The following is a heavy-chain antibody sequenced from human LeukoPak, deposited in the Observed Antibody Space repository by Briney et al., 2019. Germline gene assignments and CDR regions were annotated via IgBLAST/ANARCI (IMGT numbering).Heavy chain of an antibody. CDR1: GGSISSYY. CDR3: ARDHSYYGSGKGYNWFDP. J-gene: IGHJ5*02. Sequence: PSETLSLTCTVSGGSISSYYWSWIRQPAGKGLEWIGRIYTSGSTNYNPSLKSRVTVSVDTSKNQFSLKLSSVTAADTAVYYCARDHSYYGSGKGYNWFDPWGQGTLVTVSS. V-gene: IGHV4-4*07. CDR2: IYTSGST. D-gene: IGHD3-10*01.